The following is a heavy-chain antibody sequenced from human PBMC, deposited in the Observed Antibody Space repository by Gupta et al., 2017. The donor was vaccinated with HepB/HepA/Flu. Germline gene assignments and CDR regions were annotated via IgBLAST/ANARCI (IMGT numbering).Heavy chain of an antibody. J-gene: IGHJ6*03. D-gene: IGHD1-26*01. CDR2: ISYDGTIK. CDR3: TKDGMSSSVYYYYYMDV. V-gene: IGHV3-30*18. Sequence: QVQLLESGGGVVQPGRSLRLSCAASGFPFSDAALHCVRQAPGKGLEWVAAISYDGTIKHYADSVRGRFTISRDTSKQTLFLQLNRLRRKDTGIYYCTKDGMSSSVYYYYYMDVWGKGTAVTVSS. CDR1: GFPFSDAA.